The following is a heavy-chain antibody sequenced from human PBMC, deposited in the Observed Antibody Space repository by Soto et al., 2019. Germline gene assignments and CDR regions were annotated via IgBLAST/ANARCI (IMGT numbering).Heavy chain of an antibody. Sequence: SETLSLTGAGSGGSISSSDCWSWVRQPPGKGLEWIGEIYHSGSTNYNPSLKSRVTISVDKSKKQFSLKLSSVTAADTAVYYCAREDCSSTSCYGGKWFDPSGQGTLVTVSS. J-gene: IGHJ5*02. CDR3: AREDCSSTSCYGGKWFDP. D-gene: IGHD2-2*01. CDR1: GGSISSSDC. V-gene: IGHV4-4*02. CDR2: IYHSGST.